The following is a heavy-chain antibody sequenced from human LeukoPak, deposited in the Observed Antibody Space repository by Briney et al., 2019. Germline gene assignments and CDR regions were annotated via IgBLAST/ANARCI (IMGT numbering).Heavy chain of an antibody. J-gene: IGHJ4*02. CDR3: AKDTSSSTVDIVATIGADY. CDR2: ISGSGGST. Sequence: PGGSLRLSCAASGFTFSSYAMSWVRQAPGKGLEWVSAISGSGGSTYYADSVKGRFTISRDNSKNTLYLQMNSLRAEDTAVYYCAKDTSSSTVDIVATIGADYWGQGTLVTVSS. V-gene: IGHV3-23*01. CDR1: GFTFSSYA. D-gene: IGHD5-12*01.